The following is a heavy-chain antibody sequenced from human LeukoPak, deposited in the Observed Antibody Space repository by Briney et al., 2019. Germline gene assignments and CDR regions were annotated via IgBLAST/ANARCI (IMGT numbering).Heavy chain of an antibody. CDR1: GGTFSSYT. CDR3: ARDHEMGGMDV. V-gene: IGHV1-69*04. D-gene: IGHD5-24*01. Sequence: GASVKVSCKASGGTFSSYTISWVRQAPGQGLEWMGRIIPILGIANYAQKFQGRVTTTADKSTSTAYMELSSLRSEDTAVYYCARDHEMGGMDVWGQGTTVTVSS. CDR2: IIPILGIA. J-gene: IGHJ6*02.